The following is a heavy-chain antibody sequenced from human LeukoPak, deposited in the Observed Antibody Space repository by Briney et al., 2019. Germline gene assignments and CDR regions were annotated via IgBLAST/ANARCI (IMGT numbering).Heavy chain of an antibody. CDR2: FDPEDGET. D-gene: IGHD1-26*01. V-gene: IGHV1-24*01. CDR1: GYTLTELS. J-gene: IGHJ4*02. Sequence: ASVKVSCKVSGYTLTELSMHWVRQAPGNGLEWMGGFDPEDGETIYAQKFQGRVTMTEDTSTDTAFLDLSSLKFEDTAVYYCARTNGIVGATGYWGQGTLVTVSS. CDR3: ARTNGIVGATGY.